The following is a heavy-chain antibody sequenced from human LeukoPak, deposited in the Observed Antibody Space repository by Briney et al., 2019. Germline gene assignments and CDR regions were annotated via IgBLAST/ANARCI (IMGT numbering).Heavy chain of an antibody. CDR1: GFTFSSYG. J-gene: IGHJ6*02. D-gene: IGHD4-17*01. Sequence: GGSLRLSCAAPGFTFSSYGMHWVRQAPGKGLEWVAVISYDGSNKYYADSVKGRFTISRDNSKNTLYLQMNSLRAEDTAVYYCAKAASDTEDAYYYGMDVWGQGTTVTVSS. CDR3: AKAASDTEDAYYYGMDV. CDR2: ISYDGSNK. V-gene: IGHV3-30*18.